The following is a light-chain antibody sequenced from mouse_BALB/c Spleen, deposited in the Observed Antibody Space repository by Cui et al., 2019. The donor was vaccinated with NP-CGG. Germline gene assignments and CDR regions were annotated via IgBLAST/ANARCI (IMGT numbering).Light chain of an antibody. V-gene: IGLV1*01. CDR2: GTN. J-gene: IGLJ1*01. Sequence: QAVVTQESALTTSPGETVTLTCRSSTGAVTTSNYANWVQEKPDNLFTGLIGGTNNRAPGVTARFSGSLIGDKAALTITGAQTEDEAIYFCALWYSNHWVFGGGTKLTVL. CDR3: ALWYSNHWV. CDR1: TGAVTTSNY.